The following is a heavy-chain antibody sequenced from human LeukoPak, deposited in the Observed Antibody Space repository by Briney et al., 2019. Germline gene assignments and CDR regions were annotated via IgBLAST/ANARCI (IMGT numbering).Heavy chain of an antibody. CDR1: GGSISSYY. CDR2: IYYSGST. D-gene: IGHD3-22*01. J-gene: IGHJ4*02. Sequence: SETLSLTCTVSGGSISSYYWSWIRQPPGKGLEWIGYIYYSGSTNYNPSLKSRVTISVDTSKNQFSLKLSSVTAADTAVYYCARLSSGYYYLFDYWGQGTLVTVSS. CDR3: ARLSSGYYYLFDY. V-gene: IGHV4-59*12.